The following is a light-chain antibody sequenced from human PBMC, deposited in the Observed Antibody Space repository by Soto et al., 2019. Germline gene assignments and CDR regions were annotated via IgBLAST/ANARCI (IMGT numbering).Light chain of an antibody. CDR1: SSDVGSYNY. CDR2: DVN. Sequence: QSALTQPRSVSGSPGQSITISCTGSSSDVGSYNYVSWYQQHPGQAPKFMIYDVNKRPSGVSHRFSGSKSGNTASLTISRLQADDEADYYCLSYAGSYNFVFGSGTKLTVL. CDR3: LSYAGSYNFV. J-gene: IGLJ1*01. V-gene: IGLV2-11*01.